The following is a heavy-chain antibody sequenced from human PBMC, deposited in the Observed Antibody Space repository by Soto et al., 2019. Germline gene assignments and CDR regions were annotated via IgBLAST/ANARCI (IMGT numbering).Heavy chain of an antibody. Sequence: PSQTLSLTFDISGDSVSSSSSAWNCISQSPSRGLEWLGRTYYRSKWIHEYTVSMESRITINPDTSKNQFSLHIYSVTPEDTAVYYCAGVVWFRGMDVWGQGTPVTVSS. V-gene: IGHV6-1*01. CDR3: AGVVWFRGMDV. CDR1: GDSVSSSSSA. D-gene: IGHD3-16*01. CDR2: TYYRSKWIH. J-gene: IGHJ6*02.